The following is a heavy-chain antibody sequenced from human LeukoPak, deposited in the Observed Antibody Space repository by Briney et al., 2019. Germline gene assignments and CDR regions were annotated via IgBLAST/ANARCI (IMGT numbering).Heavy chain of an antibody. V-gene: IGHV3-7*01. CDR1: GFTFSDYW. CDR3: ARPVMGIPETIDY. J-gene: IGHJ4*02. Sequence: PGGSLRLSCVASGFTFSDYWMTWVRQAPGKGLEWVANIRYDGRETFYVGSVKGRFTISRDNAKNSLSVQMNSLRAEDTAVYYCARPVMGIPETIDYWGQGTLVTVSA. CDR2: IRYDGRET. D-gene: IGHD1-14*01.